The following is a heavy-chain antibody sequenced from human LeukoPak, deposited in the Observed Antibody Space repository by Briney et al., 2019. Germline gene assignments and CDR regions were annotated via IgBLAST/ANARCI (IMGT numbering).Heavy chain of an antibody. CDR3: AKGGSSGWYHLSHFDY. V-gene: IGHV3-9*01. CDR1: GFTFDDYA. J-gene: IGHJ4*02. Sequence: GGSLRLSCAASGFTFDDYAMHWVRQAPGKGLEWVSGISWNSGSIGYADSVKGRFTISRDNAKNSLYLQMNSLRAEDTALYYCAKGGSSGWYHLSHFDYWGQGTLVTVSS. D-gene: IGHD6-19*01. CDR2: ISWNSGSI.